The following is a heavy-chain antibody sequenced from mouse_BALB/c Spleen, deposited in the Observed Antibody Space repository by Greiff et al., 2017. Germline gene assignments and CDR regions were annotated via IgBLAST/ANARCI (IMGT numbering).Heavy chain of an antibody. V-gene: IGHV14-1*02. J-gene: IGHJ2*01. CDR2: IDPENGNT. CDR3: ARGDGKHYFDY. D-gene: IGHD2-1*01. CDR1: GFNIKDYY. Sequence: EVQLQQSGAELVRPGALVKLSCKASGFNIKDYYMHWVKQRPEQGLEWLGWIDPENGNTIYDPKFQGKASITADTSSNTAYLQLSSLTSEDTAVYYCARGDGKHYFDYWGQGTTLTVSS.